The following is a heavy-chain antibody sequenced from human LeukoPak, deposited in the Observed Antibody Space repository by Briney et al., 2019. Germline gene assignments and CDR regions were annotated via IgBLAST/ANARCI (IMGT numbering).Heavy chain of an antibody. CDR3: AKDYVAETGDAFDI. CDR2: ISWNSGSI. Sequence: GRSLRLSCAASGFTFDDYAMHWVRQAPGKGLERVSGISWNSGSIGYADSVKGRFTISRDNAKNSLYLQMNSLRAEDTALYYCAKDYVAETGDAFDIWGQGTMVTVSS. D-gene: IGHD7-27*01. J-gene: IGHJ3*02. V-gene: IGHV3-9*01. CDR1: GFTFDDYA.